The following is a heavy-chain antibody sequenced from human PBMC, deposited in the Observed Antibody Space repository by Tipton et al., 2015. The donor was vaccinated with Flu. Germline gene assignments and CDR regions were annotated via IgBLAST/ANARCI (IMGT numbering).Heavy chain of an antibody. J-gene: IGHJ3*02. CDR2: FYHSGSY. V-gene: IGHV4-39*06. CDR1: GVSTRSGSYY. Sequence: LRLSCSVSGVSTRSGSYYWAWIRQPPGKGLEWIGTFYHSGSYYYNPSLKSRVTISVDTSKNQFALKLGSVTAADTAVYYCARGYYDSSGYYLDAFDIWGQGTMVTVSS. D-gene: IGHD3-22*01. CDR3: ARGYYDSSGYYLDAFDI.